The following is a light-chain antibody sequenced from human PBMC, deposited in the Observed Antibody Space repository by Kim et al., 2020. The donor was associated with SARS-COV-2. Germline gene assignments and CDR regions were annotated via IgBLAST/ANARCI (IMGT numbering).Light chain of an antibody. V-gene: IGLV2-8*01. CDR3: SSYIGANNWV. Sequence: QSALTQPPSASGSPGQSVTVSCTGTSSDIGTYNHVSWYQHHPGEAPKLIISEVIKRPLGVPDRFSGSKSGNTASLTVSGLQAEDEADYYCSSYIGANNWVFGGGTKLTVL. CDR1: SSDIGTYNH. J-gene: IGLJ3*02. CDR2: EVI.